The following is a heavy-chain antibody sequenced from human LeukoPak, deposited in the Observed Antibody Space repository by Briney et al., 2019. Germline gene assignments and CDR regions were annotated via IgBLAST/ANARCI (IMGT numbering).Heavy chain of an antibody. CDR2: ISANSGKT. Sequence: ASVKVSCKASGYTFTDNGISWVRQAPGEGLKWMGWISANSGKTNYAQRFQGRVTMTRETSSTTVYMELRSLRSDDTAVYFCARDKNYRFDYWGQGTLVSVTS. J-gene: IGHJ4*02. CDR1: GYTFTDNG. D-gene: IGHD3-16*02. V-gene: IGHV1-18*01. CDR3: ARDKNYRFDY.